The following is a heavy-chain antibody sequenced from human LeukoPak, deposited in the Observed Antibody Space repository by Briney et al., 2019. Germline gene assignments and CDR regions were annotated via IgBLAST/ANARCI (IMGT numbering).Heavy chain of an antibody. CDR3: ARVMYSSGWSFDY. J-gene: IGHJ4*02. D-gene: IGHD6-19*01. V-gene: IGHV1-2*02. CDR1: GYTVTGYY. CDR2: INPNSGGT. Sequence: ASVKVSYKASGYTVTGYYMHWVRQAPGQGLEWMGWINPNSGGTNYAQKFQGRVTMTRDTSISTAYMELSRLRSDDTAVYYCARVMYSSGWSFDYWGQGTLVTVSS.